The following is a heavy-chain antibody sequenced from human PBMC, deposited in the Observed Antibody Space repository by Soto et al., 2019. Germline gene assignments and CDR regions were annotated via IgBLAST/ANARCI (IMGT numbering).Heavy chain of an antibody. Sequence: SETLSLTCTVSGGSISSSSYYWGWIRQPPGKGLEWIGSIYYSGSTYYNPSLKSRVTISVDTSKNQFSLKLSSVTAADTAVYYCYEAWYDSSGYYRDYWGQGTLVTVSS. J-gene: IGHJ4*02. CDR3: YEAWYDSSGYYRDY. CDR1: GGSISSSSYY. D-gene: IGHD3-22*01. CDR2: IYYSGST. V-gene: IGHV4-39*01.